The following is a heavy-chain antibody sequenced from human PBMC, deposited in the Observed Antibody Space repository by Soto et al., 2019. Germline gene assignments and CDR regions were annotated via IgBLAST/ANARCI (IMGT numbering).Heavy chain of an antibody. D-gene: IGHD3-10*02. J-gene: IGHJ1*01. CDR1: GFTFSTYW. CDR3: ARANMLNS. Sequence: GGSLRLSCAASGFTFSTYWMCWVRQAPGKGLEWVASIKQDGSEKNYVDSVKGRFTISRDNAKNSLYLQLNSLRAEDTAVYYCARANMLNSWGQGTLVTVSS. CDR2: IKQDGSEK. V-gene: IGHV3-7*01.